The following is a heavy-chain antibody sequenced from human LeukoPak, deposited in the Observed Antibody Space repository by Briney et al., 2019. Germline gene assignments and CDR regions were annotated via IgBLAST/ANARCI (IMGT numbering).Heavy chain of an antibody. CDR3: ARGGGYQIRNNWFDP. J-gene: IGHJ5*02. Sequence: GGSLRLSCAASGFTFSSYEMNWVRQAPGKGLEWVSYISSSGSTIYYADSVKGRFTISRDNAKNSLYLQMNSLRAEDTAVYYCARGGGYQIRNNWFDPWGQGTLVTVSS. D-gene: IGHD2-15*01. V-gene: IGHV3-48*03. CDR2: ISSSGSTI. CDR1: GFTFSSYE.